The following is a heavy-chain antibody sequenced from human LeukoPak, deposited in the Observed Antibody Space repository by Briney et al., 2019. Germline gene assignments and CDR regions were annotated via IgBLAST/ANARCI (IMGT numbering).Heavy chain of an antibody. CDR2: INSDGSST. CDR3: ARGPQWEPFDY. CDR1: GFTFISYW. Sequence: GGSLRLSCAASGFTFISYWMHWVRQAPGKGLVWVSRINSDGSSTSYADSVKGRFTISRDNAKNTLYLQMNSLRAEDTAVYYCARGPQWEPFDYWSQGTLVTVSS. V-gene: IGHV3-74*01. J-gene: IGHJ4*02. D-gene: IGHD1-26*01.